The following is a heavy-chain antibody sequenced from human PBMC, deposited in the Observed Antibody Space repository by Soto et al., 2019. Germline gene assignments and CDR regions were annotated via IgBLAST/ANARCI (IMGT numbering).Heavy chain of an antibody. CDR1: GGTFSSYA. V-gene: IGHV1-69*13. Sequence: WASVKVSCKASGGTFSSYAISWVRQAPGQGLEWMGGIIPIFGTANYAQKFQGRVTITADESTSTAYMELSSLRSEDTAVYYCAQPRIAPAGKASFDYWGQGTLVTVSS. CDR2: IIPIFGTA. CDR3: AQPRIAPAGKASFDY. J-gene: IGHJ4*02. D-gene: IGHD6-13*01.